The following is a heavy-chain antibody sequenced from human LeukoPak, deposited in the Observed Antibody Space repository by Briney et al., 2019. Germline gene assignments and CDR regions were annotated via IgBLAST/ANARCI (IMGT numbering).Heavy chain of an antibody. CDR2: IRYGGSDK. J-gene: IGHJ4*02. CDR3: ARESESYDSSGSTFGY. V-gene: IGHV3-30*02. D-gene: IGHD3-22*01. CDR1: GFTFSSYG. Sequence: PGGSLRLSCAASGFTFSSYGMHWVRQAPGKGLEWVTFIRYGGSDKYYAESVKGRFTISRDNSKNTLYLQMNSLRAEDTAVYYCARESESYDSSGSTFGYWGQGTLVTVSS.